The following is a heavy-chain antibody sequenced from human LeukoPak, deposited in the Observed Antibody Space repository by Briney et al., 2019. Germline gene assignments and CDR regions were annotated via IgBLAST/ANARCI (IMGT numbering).Heavy chain of an antibody. V-gene: IGHV1-69*13. Sequence: SVKVSCKASGGTFSSYAISWVRQAPGQGLEWMGGIIPIFGTANYAQKFQGRVTITADESTSTAYMELSSLRSEDTAVYYCAGSWELLRAPFDYWGQGTLVTVSS. CDR3: AGSWELLRAPFDY. D-gene: IGHD1-26*01. J-gene: IGHJ4*02. CDR2: IIPIFGTA. CDR1: GGTFSSYA.